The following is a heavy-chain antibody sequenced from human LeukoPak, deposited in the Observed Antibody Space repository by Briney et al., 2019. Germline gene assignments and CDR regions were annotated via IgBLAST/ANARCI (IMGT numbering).Heavy chain of an antibody. D-gene: IGHD2-15*01. V-gene: IGHV4-59*05. CDR3: ASILGYCSGGSCYPEYFQH. CDR1: GGSISNYY. Sequence: SETLSLTCTVSGGSISNYYWSWIRQSPGKGLEWIGSIYYSGSTYYNPSLKSRVTISVDTSKNQFSLKLSSVTAADTAVYYCASILGYCSGGSCYPEYFQHWGQGTLVTVSS. CDR2: IYYSGST. J-gene: IGHJ1*01.